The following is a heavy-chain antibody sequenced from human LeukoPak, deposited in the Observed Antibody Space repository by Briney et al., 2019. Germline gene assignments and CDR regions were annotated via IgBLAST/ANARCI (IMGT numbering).Heavy chain of an antibody. Sequence: AGSLTLSCAASGFTFSTYWMSWVRQPPGKGLEWVANIKEDGSEKYYGDSVKARFTISRDNAKNSLFLQMNSLRAEDTAVYYCARDSSGYQWGQGTLVTVSS. CDR3: ARDSSGYQ. J-gene: IGHJ4*02. D-gene: IGHD3-22*01. CDR2: IKEDGSEK. V-gene: IGHV3-7*01. CDR1: GFTFSTYW.